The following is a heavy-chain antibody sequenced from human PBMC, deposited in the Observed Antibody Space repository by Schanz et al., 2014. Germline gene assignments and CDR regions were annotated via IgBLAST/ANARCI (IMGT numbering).Heavy chain of an antibody. CDR1: GDSISSAY. CDR2: IYYRGNT. Sequence: QVQLQESGPGLVEPSQTLSLTCTVSGDSISSAYWSWIRQHPGKGLEWIGFIYYRGNTYYNPSLKSRVSISLDPSKTQFFLNLNSLTAADTAVYYCARVPEPGWFHPWGQGTLVTVSS. D-gene: IGHD1-26*01. CDR3: ARVPEPGWFHP. V-gene: IGHV4-31*03. J-gene: IGHJ5*02.